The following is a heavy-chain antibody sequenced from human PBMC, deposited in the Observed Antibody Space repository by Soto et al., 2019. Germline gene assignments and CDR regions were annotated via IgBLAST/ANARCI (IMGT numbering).Heavy chain of an antibody. Sequence: SGPTLVNPTQTLTLTCTFSGFSLNSHGVGVGWIRQPPGKALEWLALIYWDDDKRYSPSLKSRLTITKDTSKNQVVFTMTNMDPVDTATYYCVRSAPRFAVAARVTFDFWGQGTLVTVSS. CDR1: GFSLNSHGVG. D-gene: IGHD6-19*01. CDR3: VRSAPRFAVAARVTFDF. J-gene: IGHJ4*02. V-gene: IGHV2-5*02. CDR2: IYWDDDK.